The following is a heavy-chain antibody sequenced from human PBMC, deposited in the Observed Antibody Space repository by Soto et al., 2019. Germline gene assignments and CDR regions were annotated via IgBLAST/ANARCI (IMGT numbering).Heavy chain of an antibody. CDR1: GYTFTSYA. J-gene: IGHJ3*02. D-gene: IGHD2-21*02. CDR2: INAGNGNT. Sequence: ASVKVSCKASGYTFTSYAMHWVRQAPGQRLEWMGWINAGNGNTKYSQKFQGRVTITRDTSASTAYMELSSLRSEDTAVYYCARDFGGDCGGDCFWSDAFHIWGQGTMVTVSS. CDR3: ARDFGGDCGGDCFWSDAFHI. V-gene: IGHV1-3*01.